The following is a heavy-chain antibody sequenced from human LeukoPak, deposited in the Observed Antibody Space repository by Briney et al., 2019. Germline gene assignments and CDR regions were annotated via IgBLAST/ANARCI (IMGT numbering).Heavy chain of an antibody. Sequence: SETLSLTCTVSGGSISSYYWSWIRQPAGKGLGWIGRIYTGGSTNYNPSLKSRVTISVDTSKNQFSLKLTSVTAADTAVYYCAREGSGSYWGQGTLATVSS. CDR2: IYTGGST. CDR3: AREGSGSY. V-gene: IGHV4-4*07. D-gene: IGHD1-26*01. CDR1: GGSISSYY. J-gene: IGHJ4*02.